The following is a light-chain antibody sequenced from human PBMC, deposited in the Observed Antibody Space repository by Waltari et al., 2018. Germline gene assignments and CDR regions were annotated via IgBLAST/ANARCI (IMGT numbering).Light chain of an antibody. CDR1: HRINIW. V-gene: IGKV1-5*01. Sequence: IQVIQSPSTLSASVGDTVTISCRVSHRINIWLAWYQQKPGNAPKLLIKKASTLEDGVPARFSGSGSGTEFTLTIKSLQPDDFGTYFCQQFDTDVTFGQGTKVEI. J-gene: IGKJ2*01. CDR2: KAS. CDR3: QQFDTDVT.